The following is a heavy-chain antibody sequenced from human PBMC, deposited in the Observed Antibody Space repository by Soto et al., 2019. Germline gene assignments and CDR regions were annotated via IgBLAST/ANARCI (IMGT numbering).Heavy chain of an antibody. D-gene: IGHD3-10*01. CDR2: IDPSDSYT. V-gene: IGHV5-10-1*01. Sequence: GESLKISCNGSGYSFTSYWISWVRQMPGKGLEWMGRIDPSDSYTNYSPSFQGHVTISADKSISTAYLQWSSLKASDTAMYYCESTEVNNYYYYGMDVWGQGTKVTVYS. CDR1: GYSFTSYW. CDR3: ESTEVNNYYYYGMDV. J-gene: IGHJ6*02.